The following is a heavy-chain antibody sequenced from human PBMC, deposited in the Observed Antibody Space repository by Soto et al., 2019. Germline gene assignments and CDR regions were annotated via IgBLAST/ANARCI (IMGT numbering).Heavy chain of an antibody. V-gene: IGHV3-15*07. Sequence: EVPLVESGGGLVKPGGSLRLSCAASGFTFSNTWMNWVRQAPGKGLEWVGRVKSKSDGGTTDYATPVKGRFTISRDDSKHSLYLQMKSLKTEDTAVYYCTTEGFTESNYFDYWGQGTLVTVSS. J-gene: IGHJ4*02. CDR3: TTEGFTESNYFDY. CDR2: VKSKSDGGTT. CDR1: GFTFSNTW.